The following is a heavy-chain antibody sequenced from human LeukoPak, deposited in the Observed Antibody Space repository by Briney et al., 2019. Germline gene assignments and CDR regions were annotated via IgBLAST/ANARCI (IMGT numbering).Heavy chain of an antibody. V-gene: IGHV3-30*04. J-gene: IGHJ4*02. CDR3: ARDTSAVAGTIEDY. CDR2: ISYDGSNK. D-gene: IGHD6-19*01. CDR1: GFTFSSYA. Sequence: SGGSLRLSCAASGFTFSSYAMHWVRQAPGKGLEWVAVISYDGSNKYYADSVKGRFTISRDNSKNTLYLQMNSLRAEDTAVYYCARDTSAVAGTIEDYWGQGTLVTVSS.